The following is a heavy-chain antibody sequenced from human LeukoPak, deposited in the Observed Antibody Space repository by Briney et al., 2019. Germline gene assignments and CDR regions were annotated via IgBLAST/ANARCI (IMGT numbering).Heavy chain of an antibody. CDR1: GGSFSGYY. CDR3: ARLPYYYDSSGYYYFSFDH. CDR2: INHSGST. J-gene: IGHJ5*02. V-gene: IGHV4-34*01. Sequence: SETLPLPRAVYGGSFSGYYWSWIRQPPGKGLEWIGEINHSGSTNHNPSLKSRVTISVDTSKNQFSLKLSSVTAADTAVYYCARLPYYYDSSGYYYFSFDHWGQGTLVTVSS. D-gene: IGHD3-22*01.